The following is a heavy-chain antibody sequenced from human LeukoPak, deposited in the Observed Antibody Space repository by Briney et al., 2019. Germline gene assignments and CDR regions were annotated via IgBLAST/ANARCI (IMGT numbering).Heavy chain of an antibody. D-gene: IGHD6-13*01. CDR3: ARDRSSRTLYYYYGMDV. Sequence: GGSLRLSCSASGFTFSSYAMHGVRQAPGKGLEWVAVISYDGSNKYYAASVKGRFTISRDNSKNTLYLQMNSLRAEDTAVYYCARDRSSRTLYYYYGMDVWGKGTTVTVSS. V-gene: IGHV3-30*04. CDR1: GFTFSSYA. CDR2: ISYDGSNK. J-gene: IGHJ6*04.